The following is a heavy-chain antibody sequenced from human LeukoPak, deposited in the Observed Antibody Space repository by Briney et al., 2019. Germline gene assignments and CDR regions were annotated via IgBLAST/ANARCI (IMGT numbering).Heavy chain of an antibody. CDR3: ARDHTPRITIFGVVKNGMDV. V-gene: IGHV4-34*01. Sequence: SETLSLTCAVYGGSFSSYYWSWIRQPPGKGLEWIGEINHSGSTNYNPSLKSRVTISVDTSKNQFSLKLSSVTAADTAVYYCARDHTPRITIFGVVKNGMDVWGQGTTVTVSS. CDR2: INHSGST. J-gene: IGHJ6*02. CDR1: GGSFSSYY. D-gene: IGHD3-3*01.